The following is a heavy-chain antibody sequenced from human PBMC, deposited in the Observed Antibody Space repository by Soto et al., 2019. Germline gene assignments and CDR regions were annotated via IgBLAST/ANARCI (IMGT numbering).Heavy chain of an antibody. D-gene: IGHD3-3*01. CDR2: IWYDGSNK. Sequence: GGSLRLSCAASGFTFSSYGMHWVRQAPGKGLEWVAVIWYDGSNKYYADSAKGRFTISRDNSKNTLYLQMNSLRAEDTAVYYCARGTPIFGVVIRYYGMDVWGQGTTVTVSS. CDR1: GFTFSSYG. V-gene: IGHV3-33*01. CDR3: ARGTPIFGVVIRYYGMDV. J-gene: IGHJ6*02.